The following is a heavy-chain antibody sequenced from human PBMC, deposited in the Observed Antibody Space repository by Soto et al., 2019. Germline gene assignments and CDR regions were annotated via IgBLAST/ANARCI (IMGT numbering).Heavy chain of an antibody. V-gene: IGHV3-21*04. J-gene: IGHJ4*02. CDR1: GFTFSRYS. D-gene: IGHD6-13*01. Sequence: PGGSLRLSCAASGFTFSRYSMNWVRQAPGKGLEWVSSIDSYSNFIYYADSVKGRFIISRDNAKNSLYLQMNSLRAEDTAVYYCAKDLVTFDYWGQGTLVTVSS. CDR3: AKDLVTFDY. CDR2: IDSYSNFI.